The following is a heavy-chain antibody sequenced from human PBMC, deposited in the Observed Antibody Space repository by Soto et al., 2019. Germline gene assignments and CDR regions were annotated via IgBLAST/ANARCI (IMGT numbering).Heavy chain of an antibody. D-gene: IGHD3-3*01. J-gene: IGHJ4*02. V-gene: IGHV2-5*02. CDR2: IYWDDDK. CDR1: GFSLTTSGVG. Sequence: QITLNESGPTQVKPRQTLTLTCTFSGFSLTTSGVGVGWIRQSPGKAPEWLALIYWDDDKRYSPSLKSRLTITKDTSKNQVVLTMSDLDPAVTATYYCAHRVLRTVFGLVTTTAIYFDFWGPGTPVAVSS. CDR3: AHRVLRTVFGLVTTTAIYFDF.